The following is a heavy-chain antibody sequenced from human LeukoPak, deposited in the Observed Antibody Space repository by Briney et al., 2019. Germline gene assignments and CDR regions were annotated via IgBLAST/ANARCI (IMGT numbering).Heavy chain of an antibody. Sequence: SRTLSLTCTVSGGSISSGSYYWSWIRQPAGKGLEWIGRIYTSGSTNYNPSLKSRVTISVDTSKNQFSLKLSSVTAADTAVYYCARGDARDHYGSGSFPFDYRGQGTLVTVSS. CDR2: IYTSGST. CDR1: GGSISSGSYY. D-gene: IGHD3-10*01. CDR3: ARGDARDHYGSGSFPFDY. J-gene: IGHJ4*02. V-gene: IGHV4-61*02.